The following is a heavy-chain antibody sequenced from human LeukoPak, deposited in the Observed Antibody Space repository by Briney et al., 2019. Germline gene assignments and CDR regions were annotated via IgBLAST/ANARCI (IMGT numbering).Heavy chain of an antibody. Sequence: GGSLTLSCAASGFTFSSYAMSWVRPAPGQGLEWVSAIAGDSGSTYHADSVKGRVTISRDNFKNTLYLQMNSLRAEDTAVYYCAKGSTNARPYYFDYWGQGSLVTVSS. J-gene: IGHJ4*02. V-gene: IGHV3-23*01. D-gene: IGHD2-8*01. CDR2: IAGDSGST. CDR1: GFTFSSYA. CDR3: AKGSTNARPYYFDY.